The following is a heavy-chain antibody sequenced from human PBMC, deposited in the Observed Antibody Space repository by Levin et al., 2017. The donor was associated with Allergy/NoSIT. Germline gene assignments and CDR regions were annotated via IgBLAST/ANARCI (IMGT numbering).Heavy chain of an antibody. CDR2: IYSGGST. Sequence: GESLKISCAASGFTVSSNYMSWVRQAPGKGLEWVSVIYSGGSTYYADSVKGRFTISRDNSKNTLYLQMNSLRAEDTAVYYCARAMVVAATGDDYWGQGTLVTVSS. D-gene: IGHD2-15*01. J-gene: IGHJ4*02. V-gene: IGHV3-66*01. CDR1: GFTVSSNY. CDR3: ARAMVVAATGDDY.